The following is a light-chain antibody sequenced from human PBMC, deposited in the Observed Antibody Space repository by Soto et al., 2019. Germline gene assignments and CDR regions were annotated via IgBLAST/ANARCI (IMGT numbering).Light chain of an antibody. Sequence: EIVLTQSPATLSLSPGERATLSCRASQSVSSYLAWYQQKPGQAPRLLIYDASNRATGIPARFSGSGSGTDFTLTISSLEPEDFAFYYCQQRSNWPPRITFGTGTKVDIK. CDR3: QQRSNWPPRIT. CDR2: DAS. CDR1: QSVSSY. V-gene: IGKV3-11*01. J-gene: IGKJ3*01.